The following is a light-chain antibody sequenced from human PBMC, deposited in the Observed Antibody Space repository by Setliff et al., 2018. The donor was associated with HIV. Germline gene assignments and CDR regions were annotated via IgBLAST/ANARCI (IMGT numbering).Light chain of an antibody. CDR3: QQYNSYS. CDR1: QSISSW. J-gene: IGKJ4*01. V-gene: IGKV1-5*03. CDR2: KAS. Sequence: DIHMTQSPSTLSASVGDRVTITCRASQSISSWLAWYQQKPGKAPKLLIYKASSLESGVPSRFSDSGSGTEFTLTISSLQPDDFATHYCQQYNSYSFGGGTKVDIK.